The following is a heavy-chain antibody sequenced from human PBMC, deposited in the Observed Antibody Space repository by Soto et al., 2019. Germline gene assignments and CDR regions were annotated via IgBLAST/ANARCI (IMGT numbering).Heavy chain of an antibody. Sequence: ASVKVSCKASGYTFTSYGISWVRQAPGQGLEWMGWISAYNGNTNYAQKLQGRVTMTTETSTSTAYMELRSLRADDTAVYYCAREFGGGYSYGRWGDYFDYWGQGTLVTVSS. J-gene: IGHJ4*02. D-gene: IGHD5-18*01. V-gene: IGHV1-18*01. CDR3: AREFGGGYSYGRWGDYFDY. CDR2: ISAYNGNT. CDR1: GYTFTSYG.